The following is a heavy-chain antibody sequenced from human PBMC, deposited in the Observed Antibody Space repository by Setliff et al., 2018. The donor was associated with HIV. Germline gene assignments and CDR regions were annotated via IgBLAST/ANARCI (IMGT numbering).Heavy chain of an antibody. D-gene: IGHD3-22*01. CDR2: IVVGSGNT. J-gene: IGHJ4*02. V-gene: IGHV1-58*01. Sequence: SVKVSCKASGFTFTSAAVQWVRQARGQRPEWIGWIVVGSGNTKYAQRFQERVTITRDMSTRTAYMELSSLRSEDTAVYYCAIDLGDYYYDTTDYYYGGGLGYWGQGTLVTVSS. CDR1: GFTFTSAA. CDR3: AIDLGDYYYDTTDYYYGGGLGY.